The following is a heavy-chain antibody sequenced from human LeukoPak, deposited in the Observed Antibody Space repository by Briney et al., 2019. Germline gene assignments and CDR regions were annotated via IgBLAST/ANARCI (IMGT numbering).Heavy chain of an antibody. CDR2: INHSGST. J-gene: IGHJ5*02. CDR1: AGSFSGYY. D-gene: IGHD5-24*01. Sequence: SETLSPTCAVYAGSFSGYYSSWIRQPPGKGLEWIGEINHSGSTNYNPSLKSRVTISVDTSKNQFSLKLSSVTAADTAVYYCARGPAGIHGLHRGWFDPWGQGTLVTVSS. CDR3: ARGPAGIHGLHRGWFDP. V-gene: IGHV4-34*01.